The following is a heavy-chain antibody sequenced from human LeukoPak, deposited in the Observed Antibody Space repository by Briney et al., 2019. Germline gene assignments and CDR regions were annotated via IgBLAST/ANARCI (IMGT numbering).Heavy chain of an antibody. CDR2: IYSGNRT. D-gene: IGHD5-18*01. J-gene: IGHJ3*02. CDR3: ATRGSVDTATYAFDI. Sequence: GGSLRLSCEASGFNVNNNYMSWVRQAPGKGLEWVSVIYSGNRTNYADSVKGRFTISRDNAKNSLYLQMNGLRAEDTAVYYCATRGSVDTATYAFDIWGQGTIVTVSS. CDR1: GFNVNNNY. V-gene: IGHV3-66*01.